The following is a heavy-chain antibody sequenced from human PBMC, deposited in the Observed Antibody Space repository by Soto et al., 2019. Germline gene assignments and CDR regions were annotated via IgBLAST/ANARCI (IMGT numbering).Heavy chain of an antibody. CDR3: ARDDLDY. Sequence: GGSLRLSCAASGFTFSSYSMNWVRQAPGKGLEWVSYISSSSSTIYYADPVKGRFTISRDNAKNSLYLQMNSLRAEDTAVYYCARDDLDYWGQGTLVTVSS. J-gene: IGHJ4*02. CDR1: GFTFSSYS. V-gene: IGHV3-48*01. CDR2: ISSSSSTI.